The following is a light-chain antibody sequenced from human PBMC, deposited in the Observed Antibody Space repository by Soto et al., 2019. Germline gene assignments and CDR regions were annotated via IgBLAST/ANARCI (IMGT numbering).Light chain of an antibody. J-gene: IGKJ5*01. Sequence: IVITHAPGTLSASPVERVTLSFSASQSVSSNLAWYQQKPGQAPRLLIYGASTRATGIPARFSGSGSGTAFTLTIRSLQSEDFAVYYCQQYNNWPPITFGQGKRLAIK. V-gene: IGKV3-15*01. CDR1: QSVSSN. CDR2: GAS. CDR3: QQYNNWPPIT.